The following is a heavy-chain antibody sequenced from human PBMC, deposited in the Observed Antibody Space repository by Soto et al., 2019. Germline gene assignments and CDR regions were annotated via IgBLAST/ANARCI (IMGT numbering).Heavy chain of an antibody. J-gene: IGHJ4*02. Sequence: QVQLQESGPGLVKPSQTLSLTCTVSGGSISGGDYYWSWIRQHPGKGLEWIGYIFYSGNSFYNPSLKSGVTISVDTSKNQSSLQLSSVTAADTAIYYCARLSSLYYNSDYGGYYFDYWGQGTLVSVSS. D-gene: IGHD3-10*01. CDR3: ARLSSLYYNSDYGGYYFDY. V-gene: IGHV4-31*03. CDR1: GGSISGGDYY. CDR2: IFYSGNS.